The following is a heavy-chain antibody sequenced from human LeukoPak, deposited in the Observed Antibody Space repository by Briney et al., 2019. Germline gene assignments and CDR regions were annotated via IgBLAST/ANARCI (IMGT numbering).Heavy chain of an antibody. CDR1: GFTFSSYA. J-gene: IGHJ5*02. D-gene: IGHD6-19*01. Sequence: GGSLRLSCAASGFTFSSYAMTWVRQAPGKGPEWVSAISGSGGNTYYADSVKGRFTISRDNSKNTLYLQMNSLRAEDTAVYYCAKDPFGGGCHRCWFDPWGQGTLVTVSS. V-gene: IGHV3-23*01. CDR2: ISGSGGNT. CDR3: AKDPFGGGCHRCWFDP.